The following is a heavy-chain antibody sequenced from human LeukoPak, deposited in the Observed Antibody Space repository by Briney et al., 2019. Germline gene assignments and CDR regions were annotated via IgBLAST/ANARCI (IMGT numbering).Heavy chain of an antibody. Sequence: TGGSLRLSCAASGFRFSSYSMNWVRQAPGKGLEWVSYISHTGSATSYADSVKGRFTISRDNARNSLHLQMNSLRAEDTAVYYCAIPPLSGTGSSRPLAEIDVWGQGTTVTVSS. CDR3: AIPPLSGTGSSRPLAEIDV. D-gene: IGHD3-10*01. V-gene: IGHV3-48*04. CDR1: GFRFSSYS. CDR2: ISHTGSAT. J-gene: IGHJ6*02.